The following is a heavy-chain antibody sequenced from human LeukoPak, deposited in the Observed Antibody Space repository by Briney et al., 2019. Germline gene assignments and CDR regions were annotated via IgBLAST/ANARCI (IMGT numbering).Heavy chain of an antibody. J-gene: IGHJ6*03. V-gene: IGHV3-21*01. D-gene: IGHD4-23*01. CDR1: GFIFSGYS. Sequence: GGSLRLSCAASGFIFSGYSMSWVRQAPGKGLEWVSSISTSSSYIYYADSVKGRFTISRDNAKNSLYLQMNSLRAEDTAVYYCARDGDTVLTRGYYYYMDVWGKGTTVTVSS. CDR3: ARDGDTVLTRGYYYYMDV. CDR2: ISTSSSYI.